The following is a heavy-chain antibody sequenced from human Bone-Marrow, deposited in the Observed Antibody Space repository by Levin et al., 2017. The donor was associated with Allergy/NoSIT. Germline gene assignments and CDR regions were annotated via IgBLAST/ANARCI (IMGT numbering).Heavy chain of an antibody. D-gene: IGHD6-13*01. CDR1: GYTFAAYY. J-gene: IGHJ4*02. CDR2: INPGTGGT. CDR3: ARVEAAPASFDY. V-gene: IGHV1-2*06. Sequence: ASVKVSCKASGYTFAAYYIHWVRQAPGQGLEWVGRINPGTGGTNYAQKFRGRVTMTSDPSITTAYMDLTRLISDDTAIYYCARVEAAPASFDYWGQGTLVAVSS.